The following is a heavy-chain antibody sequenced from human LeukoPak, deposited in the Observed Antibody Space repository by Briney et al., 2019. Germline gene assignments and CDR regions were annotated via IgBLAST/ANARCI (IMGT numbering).Heavy chain of an antibody. CDR1: GFTFNRYW. CDR3: ARGSIAVAVGKYYFDY. J-gene: IGHJ4*02. D-gene: IGHD6-19*01. V-gene: IGHV3-30*03. CDR2: ISYDGSAK. Sequence: GGSLRLSCAASGFTFNRYWMSWVRQAPGKELQWVAIISYDGSAKYYADSVKGRFTISRDNSKNTLYLQMNSLRAEDTAVYYCARGSIAVAVGKYYFDYWGQGALVTVSS.